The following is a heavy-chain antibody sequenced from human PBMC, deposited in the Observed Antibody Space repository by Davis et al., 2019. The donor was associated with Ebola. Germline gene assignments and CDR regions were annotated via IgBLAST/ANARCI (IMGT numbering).Heavy chain of an antibody. D-gene: IGHD5-12*01. CDR1: GFAFGDQY. CDR3: ARGYSGTYIYAFDI. CDR2: ISNRANSYTT. Sequence: GESLKISCAASGFAFGDQYIDWVRQAPGKGLEWVGRISNRANSYTTEYAASVRGRFTISRDDSKNSMYLQMNSLTTEDTALYHCARGYSGTYIYAFDIWGQGTMVTVSS. J-gene: IGHJ3*02. V-gene: IGHV3-72*01.